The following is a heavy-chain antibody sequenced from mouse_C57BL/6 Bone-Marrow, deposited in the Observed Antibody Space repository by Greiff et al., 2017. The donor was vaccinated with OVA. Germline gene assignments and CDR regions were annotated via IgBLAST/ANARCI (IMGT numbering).Heavy chain of an antibody. V-gene: IGHV1-61*01. CDR2: IYPSDGET. D-gene: IGHD3-2*02. J-gene: IGHJ2*01. CDR1: GYTFTSYW. CDR3: ARGAAQARVGD. Sequence: QVQLQQPGAELVRPGSSVKLSCKASGYTFTSYWMDWVKQRPGQGLEWIGNIYPSDGETHYNQKFQDKATLTADKSSSTAYMQLSSLTSEDSAVYYCARGAAQARVGDWGKGTTLTVSS.